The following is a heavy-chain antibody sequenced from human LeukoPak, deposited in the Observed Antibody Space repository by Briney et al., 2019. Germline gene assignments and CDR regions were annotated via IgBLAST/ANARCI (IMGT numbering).Heavy chain of an antibody. CDR1: GFTFSTYE. CDR2: INWNGDST. Sequence: GGSLRLSCAASGFTFSTYEMNWVRQAPGKGLEWVSGINWNGDSTGYADSVKGRFTISRDNDKNSLYLQMNNLRAEDTALYYCAREDVRVVVVPAADNKNAFDIWGQGTMVTVSS. D-gene: IGHD2-2*01. V-gene: IGHV3-20*04. J-gene: IGHJ3*02. CDR3: AREDVRVVVVPAADNKNAFDI.